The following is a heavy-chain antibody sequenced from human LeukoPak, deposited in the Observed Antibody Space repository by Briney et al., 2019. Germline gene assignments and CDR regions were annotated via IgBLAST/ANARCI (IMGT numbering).Heavy chain of an antibody. J-gene: IGHJ4*02. V-gene: IGHV4-59*06. D-gene: IGHD6-13*01. Sequence: PSETLSLTCTVSGGSISTYYWSWIRQPPGKGLEWIGYIYYSGSTYYNPSLKSRVTISVDTSKNQFSLKLSSVTAADTAVYYCARKMRSIAAAGTGYYFDYWGQGTLVTVSS. CDR1: GGSISTYY. CDR2: IYYSGST. CDR3: ARKMRSIAAAGTGYYFDY.